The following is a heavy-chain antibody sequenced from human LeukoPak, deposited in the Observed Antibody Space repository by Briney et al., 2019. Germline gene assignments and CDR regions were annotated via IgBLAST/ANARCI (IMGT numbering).Heavy chain of an antibody. D-gene: IGHD1-20*01. CDR2: ISAYNGRT. V-gene: IGHV1-18*01. CDR1: GYTFTSYG. CDR3: AENKYNWNEYGMDV. J-gene: IGHJ6*02. Sequence: ASVKVSCKASGYTFTSYGISWVRQAPGQGLEWMGWISAYNGRTYYAQKLQGRVTMTTDTSTSTAYMELRSLRSDDTVVYYCAENKYNWNEYGMDVWGQGTTVTVSS.